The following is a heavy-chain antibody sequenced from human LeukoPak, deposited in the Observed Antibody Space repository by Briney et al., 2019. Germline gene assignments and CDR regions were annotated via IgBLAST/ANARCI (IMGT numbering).Heavy chain of an antibody. CDR2: ISTDGRTT. Sequence: GGSLTLSCAASGFSFSNYWMHWVRQAPGKGLVWVSRISTDGRTTSHADSVEGRFTIYRDNAKNKVSLQMSSLRDEDTAVYYCVRDRTTVTVFDYWGQGTLVTVSS. CDR1: GFSFSNYW. V-gene: IGHV3-74*01. D-gene: IGHD4-17*01. J-gene: IGHJ4*02. CDR3: VRDRTTVTVFDY.